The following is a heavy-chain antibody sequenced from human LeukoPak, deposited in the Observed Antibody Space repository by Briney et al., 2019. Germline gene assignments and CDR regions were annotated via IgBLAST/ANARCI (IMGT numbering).Heavy chain of an antibody. CDR2: IKTDGSAK. Sequence: GGSLRLPCVASGFSFSDYWMSWVRQAPGKGLEWVASIKTDGSAKYCVDPLKGRFTISRDNAKNSLYLQMNNLRAEDTAVYYCARDPESQKGRDGLDYWGQGSLVTVAS. D-gene: IGHD1-14*01. CDR3: ARDPESQKGRDGLDY. V-gene: IGHV3-7*01. CDR1: GFSFSDYW. J-gene: IGHJ4*02.